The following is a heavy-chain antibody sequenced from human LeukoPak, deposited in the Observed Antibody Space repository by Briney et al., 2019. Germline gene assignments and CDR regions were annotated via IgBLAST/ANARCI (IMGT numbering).Heavy chain of an antibody. Sequence: GGSLRLSCAASGFTFSSYSMNWVRQAPGKGLEWVSSISSSSSYIYYADSVKGRFTISRDNAKNSLYLQMNSLRAEDTAVYYCARGPLGDPFDIWGQGTMVTVSP. CDR3: ARGPLGDPFDI. V-gene: IGHV3-21*01. J-gene: IGHJ3*02. CDR2: ISSSSSYI. D-gene: IGHD7-27*01. CDR1: GFTFSSYS.